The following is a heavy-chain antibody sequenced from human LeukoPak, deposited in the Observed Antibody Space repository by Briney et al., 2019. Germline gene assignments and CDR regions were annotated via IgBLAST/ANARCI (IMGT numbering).Heavy chain of an antibody. CDR1: GFTFSSYS. CDR3: ARPGHSYGFLSGYAFDI. CDR2: ISSSSSYI. Sequence: PGGSLRLSCAASGFTFSSYSMNWVRQAPGKGLEWHSSISSSSSYIYYADSVKGRFTISRDNAKNSLYLQMNSLRAEDTAVYYCARPGHSYGFLSGYAFDIWGQGTMVTVSS. J-gene: IGHJ3*02. D-gene: IGHD5-18*01. V-gene: IGHV3-21*01.